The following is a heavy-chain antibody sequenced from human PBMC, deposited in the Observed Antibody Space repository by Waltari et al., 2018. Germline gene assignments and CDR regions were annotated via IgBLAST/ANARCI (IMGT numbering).Heavy chain of an antibody. CDR2: ISDSGGKT. J-gene: IGHJ4*02. CDR1: GFIFRTYG. CDR3: AKERLTVATESFDS. Sequence: EVQLLESGGGLVQPGGSLRIFCAASGFIFRTYGMNWVRQAQGKGLEWVAGISDSGGKTFYADSAKGRFTISRDNSQKTLYLQMNGLGVDDTAVYFCAKERLTVATESFDSWGQGTLVTVSS. V-gene: IGHV3-23*01. D-gene: IGHD4-17*01.